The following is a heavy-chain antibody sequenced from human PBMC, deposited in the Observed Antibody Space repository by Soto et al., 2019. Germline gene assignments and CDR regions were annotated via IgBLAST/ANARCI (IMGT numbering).Heavy chain of an antibody. CDR1: GFTFSSYE. Sequence: PGGSLRLSCAASGFTFSSYEMNWVRQAPGKGLEWVSYISSSGSTIYYADSVKGRFTISRDNAKNSLYLQMNSLRAEDTAVYYCARAVPFNLELLWFGPGYYGMDVWGQGTTVTVSS. CDR3: ARAVPFNLELLWFGPGYYGMDV. V-gene: IGHV3-48*03. CDR2: ISSSGSTI. J-gene: IGHJ6*02. D-gene: IGHD3-10*01.